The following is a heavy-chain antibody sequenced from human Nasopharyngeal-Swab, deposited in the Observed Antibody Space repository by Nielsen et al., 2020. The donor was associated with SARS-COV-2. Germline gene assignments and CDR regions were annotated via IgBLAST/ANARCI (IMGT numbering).Heavy chain of an antibody. V-gene: IGHV3-74*01. CDR1: GFTFSSYW. Sequence: GESLKISYAASGFTFSSYWIHWVRQAPGKGLVWVSRINSDGSSTSYADSVKGRFTISRDNAKNTLYLQMNSLRAEDTAVYYCARGPSQRFLEWLNKNGMDVWGQGTTVTVSS. CDR3: ARGPSQRFLEWLNKNGMDV. J-gene: IGHJ6*02. D-gene: IGHD3-3*01. CDR2: INSDGSST.